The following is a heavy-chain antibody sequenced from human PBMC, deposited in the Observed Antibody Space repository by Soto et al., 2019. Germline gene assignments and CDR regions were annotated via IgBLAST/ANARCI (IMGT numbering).Heavy chain of an antibody. D-gene: IGHD5-12*01. V-gene: IGHV3-23*01. Sequence: LRLSCAASGFTFSSYEMNWVRQAPGKGLEWVSAISGSGGSTYYADSVKGRFTISRDNSKNTLYLQMNSLRAEDTAVYYCAKGHGEMATITLGYFDYWGQGTLVTVSS. CDR3: AKGHGEMATITLGYFDY. CDR1: GFTFSSYE. CDR2: ISGSGGST. J-gene: IGHJ4*02.